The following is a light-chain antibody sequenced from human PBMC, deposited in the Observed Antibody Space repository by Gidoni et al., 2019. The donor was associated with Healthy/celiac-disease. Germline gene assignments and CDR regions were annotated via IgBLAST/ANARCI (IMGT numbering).Light chain of an antibody. Sequence: QSVLTQPPSVSETPRQRVTISCSGSSSNIGNNAVNWYQQPPGKAPKLLIYYDDLLPSGVSDRFSGSKSGTSASLAISGLQSEDEADYYCAAWDDSLNGRVFGGGTKLTV. CDR1: SSNIGNNA. J-gene: IGLJ3*02. CDR2: YDD. CDR3: AAWDDSLNGRV. V-gene: IGLV1-36*01.